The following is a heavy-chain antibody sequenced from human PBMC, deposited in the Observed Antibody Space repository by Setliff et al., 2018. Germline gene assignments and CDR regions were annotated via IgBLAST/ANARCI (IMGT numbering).Heavy chain of an antibody. CDR2: INPSGGLT. CDR3: ARERYFDY. CDR1: GYTLTNYY. Sequence: GASVKVSCKASGYTLTNYYMHWVRQAPGQGLEWMGIINPSGGLTRYAQKFQGRVIMTRNTSISTAYLELNTLRSDDTAVYYCARERYFDYWGQGTLVTVSS. J-gene: IGHJ4*02. V-gene: IGHV1-46*01.